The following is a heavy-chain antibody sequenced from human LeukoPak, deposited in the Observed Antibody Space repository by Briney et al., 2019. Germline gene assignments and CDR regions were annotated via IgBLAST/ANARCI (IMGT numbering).Heavy chain of an antibody. CDR1: GFTFSRYW. J-gene: IGHJ5*02. V-gene: IGHV3-74*01. CDR3: ARSTWWFDP. CDR2: INSEGSST. Sequence: GGSLRLSCAASGFTFSRYWMHWVRQAPGKGLVWVSRINSEGSSTSYADSVKGRFSVSRDNAKSTLYPQMNSLRAEDTAVYYCARSTWWFDPWGQGTLVTVSS.